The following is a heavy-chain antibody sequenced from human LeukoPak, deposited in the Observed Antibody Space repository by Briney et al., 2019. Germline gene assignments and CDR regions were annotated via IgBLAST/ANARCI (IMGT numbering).Heavy chain of an antibody. CDR3: AKIIAAWYYFDY. J-gene: IGHJ4*02. D-gene: IGHD6-13*01. V-gene: IGHV3-23*01. Sequence: GGSLRLSCAASGFTFSSSAMSWVRQAPGKGVEWVSAISNNGGYTYYADSVQGRFTISRDNSKSTLCLQMNSLRAEDTAVYYCAKIIAAWYYFDYWGQGTLVTVSS. CDR1: GFTFSSSA. CDR2: ISNNGGYT.